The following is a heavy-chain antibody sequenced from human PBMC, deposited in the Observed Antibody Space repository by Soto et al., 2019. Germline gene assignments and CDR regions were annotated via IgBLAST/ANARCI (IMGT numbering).Heavy chain of an antibody. Sequence: PVGPQRLCNTASGVNFVVYGASWVRQAPGKGLEWVSYISSSSTIYYADSVKGRFTISRDNAKNSLYLQMNSLRDEDTAVYYCARDRPYDSRFNFDYWGQGTLVTVSS. CDR2: ISSSSTI. V-gene: IGHV3-48*02. D-gene: IGHD3-22*01. CDR3: ARDRPYDSRFNFDY. J-gene: IGHJ4*02. CDR1: GVNFVVYG.